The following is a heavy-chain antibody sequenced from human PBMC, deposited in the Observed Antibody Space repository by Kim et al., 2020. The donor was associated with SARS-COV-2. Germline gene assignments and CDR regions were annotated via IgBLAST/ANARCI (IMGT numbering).Heavy chain of an antibody. Sequence: GRFTISRDNSKNTLYLQMNSLRAEDTAVYYCAKTAPKYYDFWSGYYTFDYWGQGTLVTVSS. D-gene: IGHD3-3*01. J-gene: IGHJ4*02. V-gene: IGHV3-23*01. CDR3: AKTAPKYYDFWSGYYTFDY.